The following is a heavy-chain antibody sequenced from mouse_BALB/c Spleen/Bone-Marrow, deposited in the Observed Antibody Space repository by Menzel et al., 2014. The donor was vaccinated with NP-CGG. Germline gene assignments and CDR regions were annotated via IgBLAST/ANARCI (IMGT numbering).Heavy chain of an antibody. CDR3: TRMWAY. CDR1: GYTFTSYW. CDR2: IDSSDSYT. Sequence: QVQLKQSGAELVKPGASVKMSCKASGYTFTSYWMHWVKQRPGQGLEWIGTIDSSDSYTSYNQKFKGKATLTVDTSSSTAYMQLSSLTSEDSAVYYCTRMWAYWGQGTLVTVSA. J-gene: IGHJ3*01. V-gene: IGHV1S127*01.